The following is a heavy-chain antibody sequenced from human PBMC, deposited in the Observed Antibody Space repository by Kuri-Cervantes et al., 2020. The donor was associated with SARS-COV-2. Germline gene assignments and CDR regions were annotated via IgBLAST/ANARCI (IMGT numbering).Heavy chain of an antibody. CDR2: ISGSGGST. J-gene: IGHJ4*02. Sequence: GESLKISCAASGFTFSSYAMSWVRQAPGKGLEWVSAISGSGGSTYYADSVKGRFTISRDNSKNTLYLQMNSLRAEDMAVYYCAREPQGYSGYDYFDYWGQGTLVTVSS. D-gene: IGHD5-12*01. V-gene: IGHV3-23*01. CDR3: AREPQGYSGYDYFDY. CDR1: GFTFSSYA.